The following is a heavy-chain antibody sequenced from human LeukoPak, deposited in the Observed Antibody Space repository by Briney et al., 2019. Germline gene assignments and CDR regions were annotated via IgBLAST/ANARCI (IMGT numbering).Heavy chain of an antibody. J-gene: IGHJ6*03. V-gene: IGHV4-38-2*01. D-gene: IGHD3-10*01. CDR2: IYHSGST. Sequence: PSETLSLTCAVSGNSISSGYYWGWIRQPPGKGLEWIGSIYHSGSTYYNPSLKSRVTISVDTSKNQFSLKLRSVTAADTAVYYCARVRGEDYYMGVWGKGTTVTVSS. CDR3: ARVRGEDYYMGV. CDR1: GNSISSGYY.